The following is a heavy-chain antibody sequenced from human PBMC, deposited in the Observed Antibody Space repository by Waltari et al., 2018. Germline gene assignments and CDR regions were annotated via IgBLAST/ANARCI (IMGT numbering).Heavy chain of an antibody. D-gene: IGHD3-10*01. V-gene: IGHV1-69-2*01. CDR1: GYTFIDYF. J-gene: IGHJ4*02. Sequence: EVQLVQSGDEGKKPGATVKIPCKASGYTFIDYFMHWVQQAPGKGLEWVGRIDPEDGETVYAEKFQGRVTITADTSTDTSYLELSSLRSDDTAVYYCAPLPGGSGQTFDYWGQGTLLTVSS. CDR2: IDPEDGET. CDR3: APLPGGSGQTFDY.